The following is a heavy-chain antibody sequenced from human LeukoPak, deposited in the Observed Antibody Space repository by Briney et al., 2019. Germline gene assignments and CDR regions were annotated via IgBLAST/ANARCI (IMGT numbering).Heavy chain of an antibody. CDR2: ISYDGSNK. CDR3: AKEGREDGDYPYGMDV. D-gene: IGHD4-17*01. J-gene: IGHJ6*02. V-gene: IGHV3-30*18. CDR1: GFTFSSYG. Sequence: PGRSLRLSCAASGFTFSSYGMHWVRQAPGKGLEWVAVISYDGSNKYYVDSVKGRFTISRDNSKNTLYLQMNSLRAEDTAVYYCAKEGREDGDYPYGMDVWGQGTTVTVSS.